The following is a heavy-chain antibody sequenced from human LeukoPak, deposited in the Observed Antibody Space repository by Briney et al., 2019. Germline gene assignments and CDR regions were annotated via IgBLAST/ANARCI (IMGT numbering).Heavy chain of an antibody. Sequence: PSETLSLTCTVSGGSISNYYWSWIRQPAGKELEWIGRINASGRTNYNTSLKSRVTMSVDTSKNQFSLKVHSVTAADTAVYYCAREYGDFDYWGQGTLVTVSS. CDR1: GGSISNYY. V-gene: IGHV4-4*07. J-gene: IGHJ4*02. CDR2: INASGRT. CDR3: AREYGDFDY. D-gene: IGHD4-17*01.